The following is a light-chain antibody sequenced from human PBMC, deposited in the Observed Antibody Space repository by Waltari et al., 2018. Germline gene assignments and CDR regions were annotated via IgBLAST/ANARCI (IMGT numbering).Light chain of an antibody. CDR1: IGALGGYTS. J-gene: IGLJ2*01. V-gene: IGLV2-14*01. CDR3: SSYTNSNTFVV. Sequence: QSALTQPASVSGSPGQSITTSSPSTIGALGGYTSVSWYQHRPGKAPKLMIYEVNNRPSGVSIRFSGSKSGNTASLTISGLQAEDEADYFCSSYTNSNTFVVFGGGTKLTVL. CDR2: EVN.